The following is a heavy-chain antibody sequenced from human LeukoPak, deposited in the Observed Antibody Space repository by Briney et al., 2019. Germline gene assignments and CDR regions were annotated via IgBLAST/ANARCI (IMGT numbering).Heavy chain of an antibody. CDR2: VNWNGGST. CDR1: GFTFDDYG. CDR3: ARETSSGWSYYMDV. J-gene: IGHJ6*03. V-gene: IGHV3-20*01. Sequence: PGGSLRLSCAASGFTFDDYGMSWVRQAPGKRLEWVSGVNWNGGSTGYADSVKGRFTISRDNAKNSLYLQMNSLRAEDTALYHCARETSSGWSYYMDVWGKGTTVTISS. D-gene: IGHD6-19*01.